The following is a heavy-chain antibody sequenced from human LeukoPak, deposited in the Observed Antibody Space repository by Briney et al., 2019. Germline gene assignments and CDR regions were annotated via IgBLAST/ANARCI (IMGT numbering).Heavy chain of an antibody. CDR2: IYYSGST. J-gene: IGHJ5*02. V-gene: IGHV4-30-4*01. CDR1: GGSISSGDYY. D-gene: IGHD3-16*02. CDR3: ARNSPMITFGGVIAEMNWFDP. Sequence: SQTLSLTCTVSGGSISSGDYYWSWIRQPPGKGLEWIGYIYYSGSTYYNPSLKSRVTISVDTSKNQFSLKLSSVTAADTAVYYCARNSPMITFGGVIAEMNWFDPWGQGTLVTVSS.